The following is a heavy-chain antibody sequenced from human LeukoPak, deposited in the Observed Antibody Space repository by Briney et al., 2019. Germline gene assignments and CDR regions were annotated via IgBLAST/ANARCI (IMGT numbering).Heavy chain of an antibody. J-gene: IGHJ4*02. CDR3: AGLYDSDY. Sequence: PGGSLRLSCAASEFIVSTNYMSWVRQAPGKGLEWVSAISGSGGSTYYADSVKGRFTISRDNSKNTLYLQMNSLRAEDTAVYYCAGLYDSDYWGQGTLVTVSS. V-gene: IGHV3-23*01. D-gene: IGHD3-22*01. CDR2: ISGSGGST. CDR1: EFIVSTNY.